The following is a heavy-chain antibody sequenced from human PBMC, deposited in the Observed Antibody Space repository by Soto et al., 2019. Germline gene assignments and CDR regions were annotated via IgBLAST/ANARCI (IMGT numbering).Heavy chain of an antibody. CDR1: GGSISSGDYY. J-gene: IGHJ5*02. Sequence: PSETLSLTCTVSGGSISSGDYYWSWIRHPPGKGLEWIGYIYYSGSTYYNPSLKSRVTISVDTSKNQFSLKLSSVTAADTAVYYCARERHCSSTSCPPGAFDPWGQGTLVTVSS. D-gene: IGHD2-2*01. CDR3: ARERHCSSTSCPPGAFDP. V-gene: IGHV4-30-4*01. CDR2: IYYSGST.